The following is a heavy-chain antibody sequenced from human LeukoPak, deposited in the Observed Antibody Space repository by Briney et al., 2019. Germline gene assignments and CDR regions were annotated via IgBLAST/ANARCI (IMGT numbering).Heavy chain of an antibody. D-gene: IGHD5-18*01. CDR1: GFTFSSYS. CDR3: ARASLYTYGYNY. V-gene: IGHV3-21*01. Sequence: GGSLRLSCAASGFTFSSYSVNWVRQAPGKGLEWVSSISSSSSYIYYADSVKGRFTISRDNSKNMLYLQMNSLRAEDTALYYCARASLYTYGYNYWGQGTLVTVSS. J-gene: IGHJ4*02. CDR2: ISSSSSYI.